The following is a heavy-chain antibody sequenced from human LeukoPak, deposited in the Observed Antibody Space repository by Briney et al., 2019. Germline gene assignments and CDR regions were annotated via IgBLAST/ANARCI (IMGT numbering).Heavy chain of an antibody. CDR1: GYSLTSGYY. CDR2: IFHSGKT. D-gene: IGHD3-16*01. CDR3: ARVELGFDY. Sequence: PSETLSLTCTVSGYSLTSGYYWAWIRQSPGKGLEWIGNIFHSGKTYYNPSLKSRVAISVDTSKNQFPLFLNSVTVADTAVYYCARVELGFDYWGQGTLVTVSS. J-gene: IGHJ4*02. V-gene: IGHV4-38-2*02.